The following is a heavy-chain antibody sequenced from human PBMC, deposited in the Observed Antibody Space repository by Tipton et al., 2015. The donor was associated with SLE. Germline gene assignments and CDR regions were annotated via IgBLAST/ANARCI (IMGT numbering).Heavy chain of an antibody. J-gene: IGHJ3*02. CDR3: ARRPGAFDI. V-gene: IGHV4-61*02. CDR2: IYISGST. CDR1: GGSISSGSYY. Sequence: TLSLTCTVSGGSISSGSYYWSWIRQPAGKGLGWIGRIYISGSTNYNPSLKSRVTISADTTKNQFSLKLSSVTAADTAVYYCARRPGAFDIWGQGTTVTVSS. D-gene: IGHD3-10*01.